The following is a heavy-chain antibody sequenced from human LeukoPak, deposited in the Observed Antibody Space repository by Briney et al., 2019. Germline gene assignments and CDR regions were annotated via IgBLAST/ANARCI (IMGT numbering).Heavy chain of an antibody. D-gene: IGHD2-15*01. Sequence: SETLSLTCTVSGGSINNYYWSWIRQPPGKGLEWIGYIYYSGSTNYNPSLKNRVTMSVDTSKNQFSLNLTSVTAADTAVYYCARKGGTFDYWGQGTLATVSS. CDR2: IYYSGST. V-gene: IGHV4-59*08. CDR1: GGSINNYY. J-gene: IGHJ4*02. CDR3: ARKGGTFDY.